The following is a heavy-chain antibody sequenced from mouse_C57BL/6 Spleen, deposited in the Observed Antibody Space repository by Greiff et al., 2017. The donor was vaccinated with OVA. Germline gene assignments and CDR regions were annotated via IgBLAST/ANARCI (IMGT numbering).Heavy chain of an antibody. J-gene: IGHJ2*01. CDR1: GYTFTGYW. D-gene: IGHD1-1*01. Sequence: VQLQQSGAELMKPGASVKLSCKATGYTFTGYWIEWVKQRPGHGLEWIGEILPGSGSTNYHEKFKGKATFTADTSSNTAYMQLSSLTTEDSAIYYCAFYYYGSSREEYWGQGTTLTVSS. V-gene: IGHV1-9*01. CDR2: ILPGSGST. CDR3: AFYYYGSSREEY.